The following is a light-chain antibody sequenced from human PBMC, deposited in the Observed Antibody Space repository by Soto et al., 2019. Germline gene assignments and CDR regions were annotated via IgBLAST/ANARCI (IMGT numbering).Light chain of an antibody. V-gene: IGKV1-39*01. Sequence: DIQMTHSPSSLSASVVDTVTITFRASQGISSYLNWYQPKPGKAPKLMIYAASSLQSGVPSRFSGSGSGTDFTLTISSLQPEDSATYYCQQLNTYPITFGPGTRLEV. J-gene: IGKJ5*01. CDR1: QGISSY. CDR2: AAS. CDR3: QQLNTYPIT.